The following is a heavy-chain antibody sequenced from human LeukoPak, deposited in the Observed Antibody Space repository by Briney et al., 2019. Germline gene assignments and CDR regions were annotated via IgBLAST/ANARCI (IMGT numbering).Heavy chain of an antibody. Sequence: PGGSLRLSCAASGFTFSSYAMHWVRQAPGKGLEWVAVISYDGSNKYYADSVKGRSTISRDNSKNTLYLQMNSLRAEDTAVYYCAREQLAYFDYWGQGTLVTVSS. CDR3: AREQLAYFDY. CDR1: GFTFSSYA. D-gene: IGHD6-6*01. V-gene: IGHV3-30-3*01. CDR2: ISYDGSNK. J-gene: IGHJ4*02.